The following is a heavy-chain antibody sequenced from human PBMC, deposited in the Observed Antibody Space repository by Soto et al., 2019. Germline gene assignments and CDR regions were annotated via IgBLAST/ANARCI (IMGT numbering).Heavy chain of an antibody. CDR3: QXERYXXXCSSTXCXXXXFDI. V-gene: IGHV3-21*01. CDR1: GFTFSSXX. CDR2: XXXSXSYI. J-gene: IGHJ3*02. Sequence: XXSLRLSXXXXGFTFSSXXXXXXXXXPXKXXEWXXXXXXSXSYIXYAYSVKGRFTISRDNAKNSLYLQMNSLRAEDTAVYYCQXERYXXXCSSTXCXXXXFDIWGQGTMVXVSS. D-gene: IGHD2-2*01.